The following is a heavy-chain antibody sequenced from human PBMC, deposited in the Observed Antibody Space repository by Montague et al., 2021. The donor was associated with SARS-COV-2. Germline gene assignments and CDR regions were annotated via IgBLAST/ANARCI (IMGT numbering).Heavy chain of an antibody. V-gene: IGHV4-4*02. CDR1: GVSITSTNW. CDR3: AGKVLTVPADY. J-gene: IGHJ4*02. Sequence: SETLSLTCAVSGVSITSTNWWSLVRQPPGKGLEWIGEISYGGIATYNPSLMSRATISMDRSRNLFSLKLSSVTAADTAIYYCAGKVLTVPADYWGQGTLVTV. D-gene: IGHD4-11*01. CDR2: ISYGGIA.